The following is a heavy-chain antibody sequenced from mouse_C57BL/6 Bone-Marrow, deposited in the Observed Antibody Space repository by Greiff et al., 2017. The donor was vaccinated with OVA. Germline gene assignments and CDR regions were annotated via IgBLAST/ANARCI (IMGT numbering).Heavy chain of an antibody. CDR3: ARGYYYGSSYVGYFDV. Sequence: VQLQQPGAELVKPGASVKMSCKASGYTFTSYWITWVKQRPGQGLEWIGDIYPGSGSTNYNEKFKSQATLTVDTYSSTAYMQLSSRTSEDSAVYYCARGYYYGSSYVGYFDVWGTGTTVTVSS. CDR1: GYTFTSYW. CDR2: IYPGSGST. V-gene: IGHV1-55*01. D-gene: IGHD1-1*01. J-gene: IGHJ1*03.